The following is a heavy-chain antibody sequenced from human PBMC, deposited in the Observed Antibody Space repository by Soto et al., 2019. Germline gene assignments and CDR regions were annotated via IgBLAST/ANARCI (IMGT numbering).Heavy chain of an antibody. CDR2: IIPSFGTA. V-gene: IGHV1-69*01. D-gene: IGHD4-4*01. CDR1: GGTFSSYA. CDR3: AREKDHDYSINYAFDI. Sequence: QVQLVQSGAEVKKPGSSVKVSCKASGGTFSSYAISWVRQAPGQGLAWMGGIIPSFGTANYAQKFQGRVTITADESTSTAYMELSSLRSEDTAVYYCAREKDHDYSINYAFDIWGQGTMVTVSS. J-gene: IGHJ3*02.